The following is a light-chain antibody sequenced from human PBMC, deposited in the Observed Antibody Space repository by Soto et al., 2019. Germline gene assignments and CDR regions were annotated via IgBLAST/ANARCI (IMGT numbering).Light chain of an antibody. CDR3: QTWGTAKGV. CDR1: SGHSSYA. CDR2: LNSDGSH. J-gene: IGLJ3*02. Sequence: QAVLTQSPSASASLGASVKLTCTLSSGHSSYAIAWHQQQPEKGPRYLMKLNSDGSHSKGDGIPDRFSGSSSGAERYLTISSLQSEDEADYYCQTWGTAKGVFGGGTKVTVL. V-gene: IGLV4-69*01.